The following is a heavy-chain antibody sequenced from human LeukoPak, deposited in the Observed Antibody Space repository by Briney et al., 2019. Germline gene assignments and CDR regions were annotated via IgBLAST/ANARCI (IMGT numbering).Heavy chain of an antibody. CDR2: INHSGST. J-gene: IGHJ5*02. CDR3: ARAAWLRTFDP. D-gene: IGHD3-22*01. Sequence: PSETLSLTCAVYGGSFSGYYWSWIRQPPGEGLEWIGEINHSGSTNYNPSLKSRVTISVDTSKNQFSLKLSSVTAADTAVYYCARAAWLRTFDPWRQGTLVSVSS. V-gene: IGHV4-34*01. CDR1: GGSFSGYY.